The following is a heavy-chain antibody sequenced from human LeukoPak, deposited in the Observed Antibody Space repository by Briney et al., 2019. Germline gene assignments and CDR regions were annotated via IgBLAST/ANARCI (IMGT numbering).Heavy chain of an antibody. CDR3: ARGSNYYGLGY. J-gene: IGHJ4*02. CDR2: INHSGST. D-gene: IGHD3-10*01. Sequence: SETLSLTCAVYGGSFSGYYWSWIRQPPGKGLEWIGEINHSGSTNYNPSLKSRVTISVDTSKNQFSLKLSSVTAADTAVYYWARGSNYYGLGYWGQGTLVTVSS. CDR1: GGSFSGYY. V-gene: IGHV4-34*01.